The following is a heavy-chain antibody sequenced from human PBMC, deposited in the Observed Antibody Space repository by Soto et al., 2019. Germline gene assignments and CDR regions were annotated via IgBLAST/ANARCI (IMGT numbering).Heavy chain of an antibody. D-gene: IGHD2-21*01. V-gene: IGHV1-18*01. J-gene: IGHJ5*02. CDR1: GFTFTHYG. Sequence: QVQLVQSGAEVKQPGASVKVSCKASGFTFTHYGFSWVRQAPGQGLELMGWISAYNGNTYYAQKLQDRVTLTTDTSTSTVYMDLRSLRSDDTAMYYCARTPPPSGYCDGTSCQNWSDHWGQGTLVTVSS. CDR3: ARTPPPSGYCDGTSCQNWSDH. CDR2: ISAYNGNT.